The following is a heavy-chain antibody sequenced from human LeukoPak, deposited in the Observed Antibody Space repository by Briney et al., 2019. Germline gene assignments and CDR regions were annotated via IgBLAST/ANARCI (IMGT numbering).Heavy chain of an antibody. D-gene: IGHD1-26*01. V-gene: IGHV3-23*01. J-gene: IGHJ4*02. CDR2: ISGSGGTT. Sequence: TGGSLRLSCAASGFTFRDYAMSWVRQTPGKGLDWVSTISGSGGTTYYAHSVKGRFTISRDNSKNTMYLQMNSLRAEDTAVYYCAKDRTSVGATLLTDYWGQGTLVTVSS. CDR3: AKDRTSVGATLLTDY. CDR1: GFTFRDYA.